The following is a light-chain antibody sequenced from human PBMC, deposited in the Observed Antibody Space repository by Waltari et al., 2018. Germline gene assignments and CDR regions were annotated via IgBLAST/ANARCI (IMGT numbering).Light chain of an antibody. CDR2: RNN. CDR3: AAWDDSLRGPV. J-gene: IGLJ3*02. Sequence: QSVLTQAPSASGTPGQRVTISCSGSSSNLGRNFGFWYQLLPGMAPKLLIFRNNQRPSGVPDRFSGSKSGTSASLAISGLRSEDEADYSCAAWDDSLRGPVFGTGTKLTVL. CDR1: SSNLGRNF. V-gene: IGLV1-47*01.